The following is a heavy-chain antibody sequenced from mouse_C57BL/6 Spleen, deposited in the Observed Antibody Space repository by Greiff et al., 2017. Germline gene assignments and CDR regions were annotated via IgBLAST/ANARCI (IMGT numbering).Heavy chain of an antibody. CDR1: GYSITSGYD. D-gene: IGHD3-2*02. V-gene: IGHV3-1*01. J-gene: IGHJ3*01. Sequence: EVQLQESGPGMVKPSQSLSLTCTVTGYSITSGYDWHWLRHFPGNKLEWMGYISYSGSTNYHPSLKSRISITHDTSKNHFFLKVNSVTTEDTATYYWARGSSCYGTIAYWGQGTLVTVSA. CDR2: ISYSGST. CDR3: ARGSSCYGTIAY.